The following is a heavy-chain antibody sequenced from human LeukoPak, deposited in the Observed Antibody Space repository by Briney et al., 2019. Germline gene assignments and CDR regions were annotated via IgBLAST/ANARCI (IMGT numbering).Heavy chain of an antibody. CDR3: AREMLNDFWSGYCLDY. Sequence: ASAKVSCKASGYTFTGYYMHWVRQAPGQGLEWMGWINPNSGGTNYAQKFQGRVTMTRDTSISTAYMELSRLRSDDTAVYYCAREMLNDFWSGYCLDYWGQGTLVTVSS. J-gene: IGHJ4*02. CDR1: GYTFTGYY. V-gene: IGHV1-2*02. CDR2: INPNSGGT. D-gene: IGHD3-3*01.